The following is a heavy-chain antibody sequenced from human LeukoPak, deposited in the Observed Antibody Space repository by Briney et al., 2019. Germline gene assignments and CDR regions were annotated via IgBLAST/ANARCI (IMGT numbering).Heavy chain of an antibody. CDR3: AQAHMIFGVVITYYYYMDA. CDR1: GFPFSSYA. Sequence: AGGSLRLSCAASGFPFSSYAMSWVRQAPGKGLEWVSAISGSGGSTYYADSVKGRFTISRDNSKNTLYLQMNSLRAEDTAVYYCAQAHMIFGVVITYYYYMDAWGKGTTVTVSS. D-gene: IGHD3/OR15-3a*01. J-gene: IGHJ6*03. V-gene: IGHV3-23*01. CDR2: ISGSGGST.